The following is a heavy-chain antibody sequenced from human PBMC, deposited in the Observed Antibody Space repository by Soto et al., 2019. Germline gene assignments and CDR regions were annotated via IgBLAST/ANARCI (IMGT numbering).Heavy chain of an antibody. CDR3: ARVARSERRHYYYYLDV. CDR2: IYYSGST. J-gene: IGHJ6*03. V-gene: IGHV4-59*01. D-gene: IGHD6-6*01. CDR1: GGSISSYY. Sequence: SETLSLTCTVSGGSISSYYWSWIRQPPGKGLEWIGYIYYSGSTNYTPSLKSRVTISVDTSKNQFSLKLSSVTAADTAVYYCARVARSERRHYYYYLDVWGKGTTVTVSS.